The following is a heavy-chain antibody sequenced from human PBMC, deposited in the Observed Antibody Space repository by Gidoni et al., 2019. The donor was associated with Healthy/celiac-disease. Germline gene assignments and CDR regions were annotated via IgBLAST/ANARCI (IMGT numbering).Heavy chain of an antibody. D-gene: IGHD2-21*02. CDR1: GGSISSYY. Sequence: QVQLQESGPGLVKPSATLSLTCTVAGGSISSYYWSWILQPPGKGLEWIGYFYYSGSTNYHPSLKSLVTISVDTSKNQFSLKLSSVTAADTAVYYCARDDGGNSESDYYYGMDVWGQGTTVTVSS. J-gene: IGHJ6*02. CDR3: ARDDGGNSESDYYYGMDV. V-gene: IGHV4-59*01. CDR2: FYYSGST.